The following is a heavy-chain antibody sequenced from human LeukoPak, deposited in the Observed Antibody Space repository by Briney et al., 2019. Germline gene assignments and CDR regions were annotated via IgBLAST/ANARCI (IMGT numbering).Heavy chain of an antibody. Sequence: ASVKVSCKASGYTFTGYYMHWVRQAPGQGLEWMGWINPNSGGTNYAQKFQGWVTMTRDTSISTAYMELSRLRSDDTAVYYCARGPYYYDSSGYYSDAFDIWGQGTMVTVSS. CDR2: INPNSGGT. CDR3: ARGPYYYDSSGYYSDAFDI. V-gene: IGHV1-2*04. D-gene: IGHD3-22*01. CDR1: GYTFTGYY. J-gene: IGHJ3*02.